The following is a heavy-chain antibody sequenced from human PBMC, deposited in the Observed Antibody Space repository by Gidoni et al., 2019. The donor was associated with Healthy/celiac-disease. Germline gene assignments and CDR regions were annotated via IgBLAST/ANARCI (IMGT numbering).Heavy chain of an antibody. D-gene: IGHD1-26*01. CDR1: GGSFSGYY. CDR3: ARGSGKGAANYYGMDV. V-gene: IGHV4-34*01. Sequence: QVQLQQWGAGLLKPSETLSLTGAVYGGSFSGYYWSWIRQPPGKGLEWIGEINHSGSTNYNPSLKSRVTISVDTSKNQFSLKLSSVTAADTAVYYCARGSGKGAANYYGMDVWGQGTTVTVSS. CDR2: INHSGST. J-gene: IGHJ6*02.